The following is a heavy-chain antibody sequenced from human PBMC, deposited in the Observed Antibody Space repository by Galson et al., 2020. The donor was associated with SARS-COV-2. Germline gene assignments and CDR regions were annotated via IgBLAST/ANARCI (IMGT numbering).Heavy chain of an antibody. V-gene: IGHV4-39*01. Sequence: ETSETLSLTCTVSGGSISSSSDYWGWIRQPPGKGLEWIGSIYYRGSTYYNPSLKSRVTISVDTSKNQFSLKPSSVIAADTAVYYCARAGRITIFGVLSYGMDVWGQGTTVTVSS. CDR2: IYYRGST. D-gene: IGHD3-3*01. J-gene: IGHJ6*02. CDR3: ARAGRITIFGVLSYGMDV. CDR1: GGSISSSSDY.